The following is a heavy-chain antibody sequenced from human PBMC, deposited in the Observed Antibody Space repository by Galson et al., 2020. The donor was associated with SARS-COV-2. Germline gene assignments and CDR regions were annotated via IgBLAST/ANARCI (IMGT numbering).Heavy chain of an antibody. V-gene: IGHV3-74*01. CDR1: GFTFSTFW. Sequence: LSLTCAASGFTFSTFWMHWVRQAPGKGLVWVARINSEGGRTVYADSVRGRFKISRDNAKNTLYLQMNSVRAEDTAVYYCAREGEDTWYDYVSDVWGQGTTVTVSS. D-gene: IGHD3-16*01. J-gene: IGHJ6*02. CDR3: AREGEDTWYDYVSDV. CDR2: INSEGGRT.